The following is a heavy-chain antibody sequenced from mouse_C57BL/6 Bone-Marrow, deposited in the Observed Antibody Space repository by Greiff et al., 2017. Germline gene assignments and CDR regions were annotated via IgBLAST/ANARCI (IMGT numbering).Heavy chain of an antibody. CDR2: INPNNGGT. V-gene: IGHV1-22*01. J-gene: IGHJ4*01. Sequence: VQLQQSGPELVKPGASVKMSCKASGYTFPDYNMHWVKQSHGKSLEWIGYINPNNGGTSYNQKFKGKATLTVNKSSSTAYMGLRSLTSEDSAVYYCANDLLWLRRYYYAMDYWGQGTSVTVSS. CDR3: ANDLLWLRRYYYAMDY. D-gene: IGHD2-2*01. CDR1: GYTFPDYN.